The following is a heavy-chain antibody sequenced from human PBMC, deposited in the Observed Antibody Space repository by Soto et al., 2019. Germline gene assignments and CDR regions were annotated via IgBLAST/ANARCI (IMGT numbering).Heavy chain of an antibody. J-gene: IGHJ4*02. D-gene: IGHD6-13*01. CDR2: INAGNGNT. Sequence: ASVKFSCEASGYTFTSYARRWVRQAPGQRLEWMGWINAGNGNTKYSQKFQGRVTITRDTSASTAYMELSSLRSEDTAVYYCARDMAAAGTAFDYWGQGTLVTVSS. CDR1: GYTFTSYA. V-gene: IGHV1-3*01. CDR3: ARDMAAAGTAFDY.